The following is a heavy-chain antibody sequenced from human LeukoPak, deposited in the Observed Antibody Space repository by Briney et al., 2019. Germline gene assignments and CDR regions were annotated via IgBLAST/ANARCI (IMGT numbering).Heavy chain of an antibody. Sequence: ASVKVSCKAYGYTFTSYGISWVRQAPGQGLEWMGWISAYNGNTNYAQKLQGRVTMTTDTSTSTAYMELRSLRSDDTAVYYCARDERGSGSPTWYFDLWGRGTLVTVSS. D-gene: IGHD1-26*01. CDR1: GYTFTSYG. CDR3: ARDERGSGSPTWYFDL. V-gene: IGHV1-18*01. J-gene: IGHJ2*01. CDR2: ISAYNGNT.